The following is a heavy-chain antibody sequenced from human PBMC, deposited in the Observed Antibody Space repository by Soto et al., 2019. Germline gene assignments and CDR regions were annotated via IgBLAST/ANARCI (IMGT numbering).Heavy chain of an antibody. CDR3: VEGGSGSVLLSRFDP. Sequence: SVKVSCKASGGTFSSYAISWVRQAPGQGLEWMGGIIPIFGTANYAQKFQGRVTITADESTSTAYMELSSLRSEDTAVYYCVEGGSGSVLLSRFDPWGQGTLVTVSS. D-gene: IGHD3-10*01. CDR1: GGTFSSYA. CDR2: IIPIFGTA. J-gene: IGHJ5*02. V-gene: IGHV1-69*13.